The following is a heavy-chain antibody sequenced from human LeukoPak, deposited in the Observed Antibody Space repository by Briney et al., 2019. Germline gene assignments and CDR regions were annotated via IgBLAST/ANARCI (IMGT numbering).Heavy chain of an antibody. CDR3: ARRIYDSSGYWPD. V-gene: IGHV4-34*01. CDR1: GGSFSGYY. J-gene: IGHJ4*02. Sequence: SSETLSLTCAVYGGSFSGYYWSWIRQPPGKGLEWIGEINHSGSTNYNPSLKSRVTISVDTSKNRFSLKLSSVTAADTAVYYCARRIYDSSGYWPDWGQGTLVTVSS. CDR2: INHSGST. D-gene: IGHD3-22*01.